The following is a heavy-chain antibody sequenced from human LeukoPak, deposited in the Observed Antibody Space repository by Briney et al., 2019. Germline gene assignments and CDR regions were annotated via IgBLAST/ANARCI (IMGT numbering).Heavy chain of an antibody. V-gene: IGHV4-34*01. CDR3: ARGAPTRDFDY. CDR2: INHSGST. J-gene: IGHJ4*02. Sequence: SETLSLTCAVYGGSFSGYYWSWIRQPPGKGLEWIGEINHSGSTNYNPSLKSRVTISVDTSKNQFSLKLSSVTAADTAVYYCARGAPTRDFDYWGQGTLVTVSS. CDR1: GGSFSGYY.